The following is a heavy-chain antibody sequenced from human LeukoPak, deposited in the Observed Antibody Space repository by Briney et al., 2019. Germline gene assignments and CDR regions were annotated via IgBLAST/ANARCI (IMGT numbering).Heavy chain of an antibody. V-gene: IGHV1-18*01. Sequence: ASVKVSCKASGYTFTSYGISWVRQAPGQGLEWMGWISAYNGNTNYAQKLQGRVTMTTDTSTSTVYMELRSLGSDDTAVYYCAREGEDILTGYPFDYWGQGTLVTVSS. D-gene: IGHD3-9*01. CDR3: AREGEDILTGYPFDY. J-gene: IGHJ4*02. CDR1: GYTFTSYG. CDR2: ISAYNGNT.